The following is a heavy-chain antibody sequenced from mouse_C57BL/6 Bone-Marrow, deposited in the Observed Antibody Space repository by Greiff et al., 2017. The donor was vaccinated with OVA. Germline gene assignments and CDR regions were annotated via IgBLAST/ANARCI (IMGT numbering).Heavy chain of an antibody. V-gene: IGHV5-4*01. CDR3: ARDRDRWLLYWYFDV. J-gene: IGHJ1*03. CDR2: ISDGGSYT. Sequence: EVKVVESGGGLVKPGGSLKLSCAASGFTFSSYAMSWVRQTPEKRLEWVATISDGGSYTYYPDNVKGRFTISRDNAKNNLYLQMRHLKSEDTAMYYCARDRDRWLLYWYFDVWGTGTTVTVSS. D-gene: IGHD2-3*01. CDR1: GFTFSSYA.